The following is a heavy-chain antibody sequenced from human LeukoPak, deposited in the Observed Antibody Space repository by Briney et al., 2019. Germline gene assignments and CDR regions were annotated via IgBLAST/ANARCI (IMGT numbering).Heavy chain of an antibody. J-gene: IGHJ6*02. CDR3: AKLHPDFWSGYSRNYYYYGMDV. V-gene: IGHV3-30*18. CDR1: GFTFSSYG. D-gene: IGHD3-3*01. Sequence: PGGSLRLSCAASGFTFSSYGMHWVRQAPGKGLEWVAVISYDGSNKYYADSVKGRFTISRDNSKNTLYLQMNSLRAEDTAVYYCAKLHPDFWSGYSRNYYYYGMDVWGQGTTVTVSS. CDR2: ISYDGSNK.